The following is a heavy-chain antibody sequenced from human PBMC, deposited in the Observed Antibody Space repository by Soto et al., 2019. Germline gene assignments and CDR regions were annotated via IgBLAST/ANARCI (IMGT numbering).Heavy chain of an antibody. CDR1: GGSISGYY. Sequence: PSETLSLTCTVSGGSISGYYWSWIRQPPGKGLEWIGYIYSSGSANYKASLKSRVTMSVDKSMNQFSLKMDSVTAADTAMYYCSGAESPDTAYFSLYWGQGTPVTVSS. CDR3: SGAESPDTAYFSLY. CDR2: IYSSGSA. J-gene: IGHJ4*02. D-gene: IGHD1-26*01. V-gene: IGHV4-59*01.